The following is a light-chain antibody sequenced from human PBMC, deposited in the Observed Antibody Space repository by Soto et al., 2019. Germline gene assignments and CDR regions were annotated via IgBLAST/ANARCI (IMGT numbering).Light chain of an antibody. Sequence: EIVMTQSPATLSGLPGERATLSCRASHSVSSNLAWYQQKPGQAPSLLIYGASTRATGTPARFSGSGSGTEFTLTISSLQSEDFAVYYCQQYIRWPLTFGGGTKVDIK. CDR2: GAS. CDR3: QQYIRWPLT. CDR1: HSVSSN. J-gene: IGKJ4*01. V-gene: IGKV3-15*01.